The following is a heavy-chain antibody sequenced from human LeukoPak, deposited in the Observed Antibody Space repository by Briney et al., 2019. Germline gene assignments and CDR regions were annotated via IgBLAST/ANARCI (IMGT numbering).Heavy chain of an antibody. Sequence: SGGSLRLSCAASGFTFSSYSMNWVRQAPGKGLEWVSSISSSGYIYYADSVKGRFTISRDNAKNSLYLQMNSLRAEDTAVYYCARDKPAGYDFWSGYYTDYYYYGMDVWGQGTTVTVSS. V-gene: IGHV3-21*01. D-gene: IGHD3-3*01. CDR2: ISSSGYI. J-gene: IGHJ6*02. CDR3: ARDKPAGYDFWSGYYTDYYYYGMDV. CDR1: GFTFSSYS.